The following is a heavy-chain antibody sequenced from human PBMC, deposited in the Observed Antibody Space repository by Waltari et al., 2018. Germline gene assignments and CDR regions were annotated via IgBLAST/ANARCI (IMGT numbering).Heavy chain of an antibody. CDR1: GGTFSSYA. Sequence: QVQLVQSGAEVKKPGSSVKVSCKASGGTFSSYAISWVRQAPGQGLEWMGGIIPILGIANYAQKFQGRVTITADESTSTAYMELSSLRSEDTAVYYCATTYYYDSSGYYGYWGQGTLVTVSS. V-gene: IGHV1-69*04. D-gene: IGHD3-22*01. CDR2: IIPILGIA. J-gene: IGHJ4*02. CDR3: ATTYYYDSSGYYGY.